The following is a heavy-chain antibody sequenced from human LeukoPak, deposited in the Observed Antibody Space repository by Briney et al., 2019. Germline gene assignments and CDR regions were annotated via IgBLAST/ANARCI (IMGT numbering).Heavy chain of an antibody. J-gene: IGHJ4*02. CDR3: ARRPLDYYDSSGYFDY. CDR2: IYYSGST. Sequence: SETLSLTCTVSGGSISSSSYYWGWIRQPPGKGLEWIGSIYYSGSTYYNPPLKSRVTISVDTSKNQFSLKLSSVTAADTAVYYCARRPLDYYDSSGYFDYWGQGTLVTVSS. D-gene: IGHD3-22*01. V-gene: IGHV4-39*01. CDR1: GGSISSSSYY.